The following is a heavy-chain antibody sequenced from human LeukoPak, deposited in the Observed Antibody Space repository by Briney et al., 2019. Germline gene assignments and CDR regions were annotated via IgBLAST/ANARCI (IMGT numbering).Heavy chain of an antibody. V-gene: IGHV1-69*06. Sequence: SVKVSCKASGGTFSSYAISWVRQAPGQGLEWMGGIIPIFGTANYAQKFQGRVTITADKSTSTAYMELGSLRSEDTAVYYCARGPDYGDYGYFQHWGQGTLVTVSS. CDR2: IIPIFGTA. J-gene: IGHJ1*01. CDR3: ARGPDYGDYGYFQH. CDR1: GGTFSSYA. D-gene: IGHD4-17*01.